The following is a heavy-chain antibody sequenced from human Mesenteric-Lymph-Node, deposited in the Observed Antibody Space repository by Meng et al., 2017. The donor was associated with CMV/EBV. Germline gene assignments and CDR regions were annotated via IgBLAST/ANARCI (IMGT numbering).Heavy chain of an antibody. CDR3: VRQLRPYGMDV. J-gene: IGHJ6*02. D-gene: IGHD5-24*01. V-gene: IGHV3-9*01. CDR1: GFTFDDYA. Sequence: SLKISCAASGFTFDDYAMHWVRQAPGKGLEWVSGISWNSVKIGYADSVEGRFTISRDNAKNSLFLQMNSLRVEDTALYYCVRQLRPYGMDVWGQGTTVTVSS. CDR2: ISWNSVKI.